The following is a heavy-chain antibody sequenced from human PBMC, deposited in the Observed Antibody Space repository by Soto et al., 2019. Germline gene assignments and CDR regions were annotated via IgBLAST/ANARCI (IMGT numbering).Heavy chain of an antibody. J-gene: IGHJ5*02. Sequence: PSETLSLTCTVSGDSISGGGSFWSWIRQPPGKGLEWIANVYYSGSSYYNPSLKSRLTISVDTTKNQFSLQLKSMTAADTAVYYCAKLSCTSSTSYFPGWFDPWGQGTLVTVSS. D-gene: IGHD2-2*01. CDR1: GDSISGGGSF. CDR3: AKLSCTSSTSYFPGWFDP. V-gene: IGHV4-31*03. CDR2: VYYSGSS.